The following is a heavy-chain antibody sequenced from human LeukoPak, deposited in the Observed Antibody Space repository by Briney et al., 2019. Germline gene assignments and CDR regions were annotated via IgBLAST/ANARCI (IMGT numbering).Heavy chain of an antibody. CDR2: IKQDGSEK. D-gene: IGHD4-17*01. Sequence: GGSLRLSCAASGFTFSSYWMSWVRQAPGKGLEWVANIKQDGSEKYYVDSVKGRFTISRDNAKNSLYLQMNSLRAEDTAVYYCAREYGDYDHGYYFDYWGQGTLVTVSS. V-gene: IGHV3-7*03. CDR1: GFTFSSYW. J-gene: IGHJ4*02. CDR3: AREYGDYDHGYYFDY.